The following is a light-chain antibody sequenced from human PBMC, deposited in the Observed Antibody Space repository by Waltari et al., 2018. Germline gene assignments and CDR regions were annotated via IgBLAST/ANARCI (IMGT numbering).Light chain of an antibody. V-gene: IGLV2-8*01. CDR2: EVS. J-gene: IGLJ3*02. CDR3: SSYAGNNNFV. Sequence: QSALTQPPSASGSPGQSVAISCTGTSSDVGGYNYVSWYQQHPGKAPRLIIYEVSKRPAGVPDRFSGSNSGNTAALTVSGLQAEDEADYYCSSYAGNNNFVFGGGTKLTV. CDR1: SSDVGGYNY.